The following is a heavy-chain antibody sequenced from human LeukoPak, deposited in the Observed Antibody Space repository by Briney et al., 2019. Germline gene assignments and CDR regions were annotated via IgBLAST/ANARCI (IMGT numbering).Heavy chain of an antibody. CDR1: GGSISSSSYY. Sequence: SETLSLTCTVSGGSISSSSYYWSWIRQPPGKGLEWIGEINHSGSTNYSPSLKSRVTISVDTSKNQFSLKLNSVTAADTAVYYCARHHIAVAGPGSYYFDFWGQGTLVTVSS. CDR2: INHSGST. J-gene: IGHJ4*02. CDR3: ARHHIAVAGPGSYYFDF. D-gene: IGHD6-19*01. V-gene: IGHV4-39*01.